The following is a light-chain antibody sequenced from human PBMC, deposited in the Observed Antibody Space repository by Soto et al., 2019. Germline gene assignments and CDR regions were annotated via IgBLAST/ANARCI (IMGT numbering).Light chain of an antibody. CDR3: QQYNNWPPA. CDR1: QSVSSN. CDR2: GAS. Sequence: EIVMTQSPATLSVSPGERATLSCRASQSVSSNLDWYQQKPGQAPRLLIYGASTRATGIPARFSGSGSGTKFTLTISSLESEDFAVYYCQQYNNWPPAFGQGTKVEIK. V-gene: IGKV3-15*01. J-gene: IGKJ1*01.